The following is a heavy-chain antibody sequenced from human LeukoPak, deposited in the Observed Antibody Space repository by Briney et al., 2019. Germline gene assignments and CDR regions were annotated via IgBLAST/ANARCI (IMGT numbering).Heavy chain of an antibody. CDR3: ARVGPVRSLGALPVHYYGSGSGQFDY. V-gene: IGHV1-46*01. Sequence: ASVKVSCKASGYTFTSYYMHWVRQAPGQGLEWMGIINPSGGSTSYAQKFQGRVTMARDMSTSTVYMELSSLRSEDTAVYYCARVGPVRSLGALPVHYYGSGSGQFDYWGQGTLVTVSS. D-gene: IGHD3-10*01. J-gene: IGHJ4*02. CDR1: GYTFTSYY. CDR2: INPSGGST.